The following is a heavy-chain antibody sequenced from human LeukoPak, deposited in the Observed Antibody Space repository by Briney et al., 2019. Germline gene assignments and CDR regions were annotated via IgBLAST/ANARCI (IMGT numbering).Heavy chain of an antibody. V-gene: IGHV4-39*01. CDR1: GGSISSSSYY. D-gene: IGHD6-19*01. CDR2: IYYSGST. Sequence: SSETLSLTCTVSGGSISSSSYYWGWIRQPPGKGLEWIGSIYYSGSTYYNPSLKSRVTISVDTSKNQFSLKLSSVTAADTAVYYCARHESGSGWLDYWGQGTLVTGSS. CDR3: ARHESGSGWLDY. J-gene: IGHJ4*02.